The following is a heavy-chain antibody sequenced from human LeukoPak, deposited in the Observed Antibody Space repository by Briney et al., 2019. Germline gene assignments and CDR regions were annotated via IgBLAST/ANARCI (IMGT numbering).Heavy chain of an antibody. Sequence: SETLSLTCAVYGGSFSGYYWSWIRQPPGKGLEWIGEINHSGSTNYNPSLKSRVTISVDTSKNQFSLKLSSVTAADTAVYYCARGPTYVWGSYRTFDYWGQGTLVTVSS. D-gene: IGHD3-16*02. J-gene: IGHJ4*02. V-gene: IGHV4-34*01. CDR1: GGSFSGYY. CDR2: INHSGST. CDR3: ARGPTYVWGSYRTFDY.